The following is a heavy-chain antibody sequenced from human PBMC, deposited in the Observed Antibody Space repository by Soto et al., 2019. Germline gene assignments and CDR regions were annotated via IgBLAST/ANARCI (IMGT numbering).Heavy chain of an antibody. CDR1: GFTFSSCG. J-gene: IGHJ1*01. CDR2: ISYDGSNK. D-gene: IGHD6-13*01. Sequence: QVPLVESGGGVVQPGRSLRLSCAASGFTFSSCGMHWVRQAPGKGLEWVAVISYDGSNKYYVDSVKGRFTISRDNSKNTLYLQMNSLRAEDTAVYYCALPPYGSSSWYGYFQHWGQGTLVTVSS. V-gene: IGHV3-30*03. CDR3: ALPPYGSSSWYGYFQH.